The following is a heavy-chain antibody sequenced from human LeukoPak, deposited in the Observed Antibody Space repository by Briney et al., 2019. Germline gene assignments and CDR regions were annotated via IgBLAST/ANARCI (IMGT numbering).Heavy chain of an antibody. D-gene: IGHD3-22*01. CDR2: IWYDGSNK. J-gene: IGHJ4*02. CDR1: GFTFSSYG. CDR3: ARGGADYYDSSELDY. Sequence: PGRSLRLSCAASGFTFSSYGMHWVRQAPGKGLEWVAVIWYDGSNKYYADSVKGRFTISRDNSKNTLYLQVNSLRAEDTAVYYCARGGADYYDSSELDYWGQGTLVTVSS. V-gene: IGHV3-33*01.